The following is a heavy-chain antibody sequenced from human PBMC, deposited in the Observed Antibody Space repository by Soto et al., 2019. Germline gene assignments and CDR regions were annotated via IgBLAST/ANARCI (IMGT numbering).Heavy chain of an antibody. CDR2: IKSKTDGGTT. Sequence: EVQLVESGGGLVKPGGSLRLSCAASGFTFSNAWMSWVRQAPGKGLEWVGRIKSKTDGGTTDYAAPVKGRFTISRYDSQNTMYLQMNSLTTEDTAVYYCSTDPDILYGMDVWGQGTTVTVSS. CDR1: GFTFSNAW. CDR3: STDPDILYGMDV. D-gene: IGHD3-9*01. V-gene: IGHV3-15*01. J-gene: IGHJ6*02.